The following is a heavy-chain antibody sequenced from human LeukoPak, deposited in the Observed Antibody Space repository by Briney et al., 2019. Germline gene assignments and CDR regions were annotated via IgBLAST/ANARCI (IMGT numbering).Heavy chain of an antibody. Sequence: SETLSLTCTVSGVSIRTYYWNWIRQPPGKGPEWIGYIYRGSTNYNPSFESRVTIPVDTSKNQFSLKLSSVTAADTAVYYCARGGDYEIDYWGQGILVTVSS. CDR1: GVSIRTYY. J-gene: IGHJ4*02. D-gene: IGHD4-17*01. V-gene: IGHV4-59*01. CDR2: IYRGST. CDR3: ARGGDYEIDY.